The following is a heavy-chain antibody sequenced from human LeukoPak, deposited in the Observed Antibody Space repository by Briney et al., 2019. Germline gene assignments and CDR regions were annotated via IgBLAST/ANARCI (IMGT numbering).Heavy chain of an antibody. V-gene: IGHV4-4*02. Sequence: SETLSLTCAVSGASITSSHWWSWARQPPGKGLEWIGEVNLQGSTNYNPSLMRRVAISVDTSANHVSLQLTSVTAADTAVYYCAREGGPYRPLDYSGQGTLVTVSS. CDR2: VNLQGST. J-gene: IGHJ4*02. CDR3: AREGGPYRPLDY. CDR1: GASITSSHW.